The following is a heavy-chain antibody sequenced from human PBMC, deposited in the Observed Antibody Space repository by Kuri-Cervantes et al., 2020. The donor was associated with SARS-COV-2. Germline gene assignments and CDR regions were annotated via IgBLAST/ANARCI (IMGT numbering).Heavy chain of an antibody. CDR2: IYPGDSDT. V-gene: IGHV5-51*01. CDR3: VRRADGGGDDHYEAAYYFHY. Sequence: GESLKISCKGSGYSFRGYWIGWVRQMPGKGLEWMGIIYPGDSDTRYSPAFQGQVTISADKSISTAYLQWSSLKASDTAMYYCVRRADGGGDDHYEAAYYFHYWGQGTLVTVSS. D-gene: IGHD4-23*01. CDR1: GYSFRGYW. J-gene: IGHJ4*02.